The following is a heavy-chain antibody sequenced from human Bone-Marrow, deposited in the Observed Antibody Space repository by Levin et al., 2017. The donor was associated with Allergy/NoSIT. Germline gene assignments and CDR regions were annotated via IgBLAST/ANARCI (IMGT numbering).Heavy chain of an antibody. CDR1: GGSISSGGYY. CDR2: IYYSGST. Sequence: SETLSLTCTVSGGSISSGGYYWSWIRQHPGKGLEWIGYIYYSGSTYYNPSLKSRVTISVDTSKNQFSLKLSSVTAADTAVYYCARADSSSWDNWFDPWGQGTLVTVSS. CDR3: ARADSSSWDNWFDP. D-gene: IGHD6-13*01. V-gene: IGHV4-31*03. J-gene: IGHJ5*02.